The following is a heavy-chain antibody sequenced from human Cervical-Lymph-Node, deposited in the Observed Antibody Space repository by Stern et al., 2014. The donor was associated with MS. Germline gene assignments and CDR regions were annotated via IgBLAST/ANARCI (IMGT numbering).Heavy chain of an antibody. CDR3: ASPTGH. Sequence: QVQLQESGPGLVTASQTLSLTCTVSGGSVSTEGSYWSRIRHRQGKGLEWIGTSHSSGTTHYHPSLKSRVTISVDTSKKQFALKLNAVTAADTAVYYCASPTGHWGQGALVTVSS. D-gene: IGHD1-1*01. CDR1: GGSVSTEGSY. CDR2: SHSSGTT. V-gene: IGHV4-31*03. J-gene: IGHJ1*01.